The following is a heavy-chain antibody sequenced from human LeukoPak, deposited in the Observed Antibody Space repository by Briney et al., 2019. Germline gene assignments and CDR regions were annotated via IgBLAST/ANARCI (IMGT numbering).Heavy chain of an antibody. D-gene: IGHD3-10*01. J-gene: IGHJ4*02. CDR2: ISGSGSTR. CDR1: GFIFSSYA. CDR3: AKELSTVRDY. Sequence: PGGSLRLSCAASGFIFSSYALSWVRQAPGKGLEWVSTISGSGSTRHSADFVKGRFTISRDSSKNTLYLQMNSLRAEDTAIYYCAKELSTVRDYWGQGTLVTVSS. V-gene: IGHV3-23*01.